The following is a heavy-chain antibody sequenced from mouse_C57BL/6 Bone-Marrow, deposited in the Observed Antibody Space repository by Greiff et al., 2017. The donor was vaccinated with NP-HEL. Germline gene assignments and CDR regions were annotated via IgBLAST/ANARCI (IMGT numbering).Heavy chain of an antibody. V-gene: IGHV8-12*01. D-gene: IGHD2-4*01. CDR2: IYFDYDK. Sequence: QVTLSEAGPGIGQSSPTLSLTCSLSCPPLLPALLFFLFLLPPSCPFLYFLSHIYFDYDKRYNPSLKSRLTISKDTSRNQVFLKITSVDTADTATYYCARRAGDYDGGFDDWGQGTTLTVSS. J-gene: IGHJ2*01. CDR3: ARRAGDYDGGFDD. CDR1: CPPLLPALLF.